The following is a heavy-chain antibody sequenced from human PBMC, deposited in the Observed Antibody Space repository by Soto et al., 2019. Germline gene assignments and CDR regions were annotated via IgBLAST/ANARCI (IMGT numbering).Heavy chain of an antibody. CDR1: GDSISSGNNY. J-gene: IGHJ4*02. CDR3: ASHSGSHPLFDY. D-gene: IGHD1-26*01. V-gene: IGHV4-30-4*01. CDR2: IYYSGST. Sequence: QVQLQESGPGLVKPSQTLSLTCTVSGDSISSGNNYWSWIRQPPGKGLEWVGYIYYSGSTYYNPSLKSRATISLDTSKNQFSLRLTSVTAADTAVCYCASHSGSHPLFDYWGQGALVTVSS.